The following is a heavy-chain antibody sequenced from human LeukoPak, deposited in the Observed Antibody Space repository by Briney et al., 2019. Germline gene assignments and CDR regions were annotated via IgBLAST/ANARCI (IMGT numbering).Heavy chain of an antibody. CDR1: GFTFSTYA. CDR2: ISDSGGST. CDR3: AKPHKYFYDSSGYLKKAFDI. D-gene: IGHD3-22*01. J-gene: IGHJ3*02. Sequence: PGGSLRLSCAASGFTFSTYAMSWVRQAPGKGLEWVSGISDSGGSTYYADSVKGRFTISRDNSKNTLYLQMNSLRAEDTAVYYCAKPHKYFYDSSGYLKKAFDIWGQGTMVTV. V-gene: IGHV3-23*01.